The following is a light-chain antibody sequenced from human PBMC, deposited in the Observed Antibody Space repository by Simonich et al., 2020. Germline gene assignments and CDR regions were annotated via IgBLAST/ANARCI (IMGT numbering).Light chain of an antibody. CDR2: DVS. Sequence: QAALTQPASVSGSPGQSITISCTGTSRDVGGYNYVSWYQQHPGKAPKRMIYDVSKRPSGVSNRFSGSKSGNTASLTISGLQAEDEADYYCSSYTSSSTLVFGGGTKLTVL. V-gene: IGLV2-14*01. CDR3: SSYTSSSTLV. CDR1: SRDVGGYNY. J-gene: IGLJ2*01.